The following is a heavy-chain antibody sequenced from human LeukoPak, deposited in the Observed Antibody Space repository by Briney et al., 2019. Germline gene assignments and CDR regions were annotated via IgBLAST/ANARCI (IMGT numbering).Heavy chain of an antibody. CDR2: IGYDGRNK. V-gene: IGHV3-30*02. CDR1: GFTFSSYG. D-gene: IGHD3-10*01. J-gene: IGHJ4*02. Sequence: GGSLRLSCAASGFTFSSYGIHWVRQAPGKGLEWVTFIGYDGRNKYYADSVKGRFTISRDNSKNTLYLQMNSLRAEDTAVYYCAKDNAYYYADYWGQGTLVTVSS. CDR3: AKDNAYYYADY.